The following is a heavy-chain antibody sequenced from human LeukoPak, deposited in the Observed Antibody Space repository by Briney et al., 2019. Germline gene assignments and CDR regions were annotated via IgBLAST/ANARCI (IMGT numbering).Heavy chain of an antibody. Sequence: PSETLSLTCTVSGGSISSGDYYWSWIRQPPGKGLEWIGYIYYSGSTYYNPSLKSRVTISVDTSKNQFSLKLSSVTAADTAVYYCARADLHYYDSGGYYPNWFDPWGQGTLVTVSS. D-gene: IGHD3-22*01. CDR1: GGSISSGDYY. CDR2: IYYSGST. V-gene: IGHV4-30-4*01. CDR3: ARADLHYYDSGGYYPNWFDP. J-gene: IGHJ5*02.